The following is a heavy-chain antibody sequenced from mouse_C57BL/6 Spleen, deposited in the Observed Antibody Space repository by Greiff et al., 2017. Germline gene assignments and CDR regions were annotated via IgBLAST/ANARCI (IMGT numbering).Heavy chain of an antibody. CDR3: ARRATVVAYYFDY. Sequence: EVKVVESGGGLVKPGGSLKLSCAASGFTFSDYGMHWVRQAPEKGLEWVAYISSGSSTIYYADTVKGRFTISRDKAKNTLFLQMTSLRSEDTAMYYCARRATVVAYYFDYWGQGTTLTVSS. J-gene: IGHJ2*01. CDR1: GFTFSDYG. D-gene: IGHD1-1*01. V-gene: IGHV5-17*01. CDR2: ISSGSSTI.